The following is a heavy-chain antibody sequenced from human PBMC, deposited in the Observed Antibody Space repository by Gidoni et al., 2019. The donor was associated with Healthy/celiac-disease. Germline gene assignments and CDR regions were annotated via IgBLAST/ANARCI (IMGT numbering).Heavy chain of an antibody. V-gene: IGHV4-4*02. CDR1: GGSISSRNW. J-gene: IGHJ5*02. CDR3: AREEGVVVPAAMSGSNWFDP. CDR2: IYHSGST. Sequence: QVQLQESGPGLVKPSGTLSLTCAVSGGSISSRNWWSWVRQPPGKGLELIGEIYHSGSTNYNPSLKSRGTISVDKSKNQFSLKLSSVTAADTAVYYCAREEGVVVPAAMSGSNWFDPWGQGTLVTVSS. D-gene: IGHD2-2*01.